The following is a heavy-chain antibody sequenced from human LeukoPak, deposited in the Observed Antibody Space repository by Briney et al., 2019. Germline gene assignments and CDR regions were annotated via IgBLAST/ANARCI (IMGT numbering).Heavy chain of an antibody. D-gene: IGHD3-22*01. CDR2: INHSGST. CDR1: GGSISSSSYY. V-gene: IGHV4-39*01. CDR3: ARHRYDSWRGYRYYFDY. Sequence: SETLSLTCTVSGGSISSSSYYWGWIRQPPGKGLEWIGEINHSGSTNYNPSLKSRVTISVDTSKNQFSLKLSSVTAADTAVYYCARHRYDSWRGYRYYFDYWGQGTLVTVSS. J-gene: IGHJ4*02.